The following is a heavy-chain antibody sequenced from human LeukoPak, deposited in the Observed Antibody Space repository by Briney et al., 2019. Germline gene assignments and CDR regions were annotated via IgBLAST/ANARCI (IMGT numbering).Heavy chain of an antibody. Sequence: GGSLRLSCAASGFTFSSYGMHWVRQAPGKGLEWVAIIWYDGSNKYYADSVKGRFAISRDNSKNTLYLQMNSLRAEDTAVYYCAATLYDSSAPGYWGQGTLVTVSS. CDR2: IWYDGSNK. V-gene: IGHV3-33*01. J-gene: IGHJ4*02. D-gene: IGHD3-22*01. CDR1: GFTFSSYG. CDR3: AATLYDSSAPGY.